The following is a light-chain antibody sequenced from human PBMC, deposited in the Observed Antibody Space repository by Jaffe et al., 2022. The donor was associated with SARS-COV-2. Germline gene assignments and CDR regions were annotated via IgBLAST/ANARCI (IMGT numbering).Light chain of an antibody. CDR3: QQFRNWPIT. Sequence: EIAMTQSPVTLSVSPGERATLSCRASQSISNYLAWYQQKPGQAPRLLIYGASTRATGIPARFSGSGSGSEFTLTISSLQSEDFAVYYCQQFRNWPITFGQGTRLEIK. J-gene: IGKJ5*01. CDR2: GAS. CDR1: QSISNY. V-gene: IGKV3-15*01.